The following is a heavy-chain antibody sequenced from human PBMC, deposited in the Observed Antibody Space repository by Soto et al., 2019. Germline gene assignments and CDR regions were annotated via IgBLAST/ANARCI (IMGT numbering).Heavy chain of an antibody. CDR3: ARTAGGRVRGALDI. CDR1: GFTFSSYV. D-gene: IGHD6-13*01. CDR2: ISDDESKK. J-gene: IGHJ3*02. V-gene: IGHV3-30-3*01. Sequence: QVQLVESGGGVVQPGRSLRPSCVASGFTFSSYVMHWVRQAPGKGLEWVALISDDESKKYYADSVKGRFTISRDNYKNTLFLQMNSLISEDTAVYYCARTAGGRVRGALDIWGQGTMVTVSS.